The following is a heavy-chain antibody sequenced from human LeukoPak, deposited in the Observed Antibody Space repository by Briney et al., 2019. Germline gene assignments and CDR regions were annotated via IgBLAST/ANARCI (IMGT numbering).Heavy chain of an antibody. D-gene: IGHD4-17*01. V-gene: IGHV3-30-3*01. Sequence: GGSLRLSCAASGFTFSSYAMHWVRQAPGKGLEWVAVISYDGSNKYYADSVKGRFTISRDNSKNTLYLQMNSLRAEDTAVYYCARVVRRDDAFDIWGQGTMVTVSS. J-gene: IGHJ3*02. CDR3: ARVVRRDDAFDI. CDR2: ISYDGSNK. CDR1: GFTFSSYA.